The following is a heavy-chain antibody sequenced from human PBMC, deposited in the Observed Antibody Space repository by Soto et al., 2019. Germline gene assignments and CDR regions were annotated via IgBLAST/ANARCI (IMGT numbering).Heavy chain of an antibody. CDR1: GFTFSSYD. CDR2: IGTAGDT. CDR3: ARDGSYSSSWTHLDY. Sequence: GGSLRLSCAASGFTFSSYDMHWVRQATGKGLEWVSAIGTAGDTYYPGSVKGRFTISRENAKNSLYLQMNSLRAGDTAVYYCARDGSYSSSWTHLDYWGQGTLVTVSS. J-gene: IGHJ4*02. V-gene: IGHV3-13*01. D-gene: IGHD6-13*01.